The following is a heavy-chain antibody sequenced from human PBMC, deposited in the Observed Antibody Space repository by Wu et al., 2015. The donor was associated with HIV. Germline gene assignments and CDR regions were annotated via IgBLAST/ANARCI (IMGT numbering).Heavy chain of an antibody. CDR2: INPNRGGT. D-gene: IGHD5-24*01. J-gene: IGHJ4*02. CDR3: ARLQSLHGLYSNADY. CDR1: GYTLTELS. Sequence: QVQLVQSGAEVKKPGASVKVSCKVSGYTLTELSMHWVRQAPGKGLEWMGWINPNRGGTKYAQKFQGRITMTRDTAVSTAYMELTTLRSDDTAMYYCARLQSLHGLYSNADYWGQGALVTVSS. V-gene: IGHV1-2*02.